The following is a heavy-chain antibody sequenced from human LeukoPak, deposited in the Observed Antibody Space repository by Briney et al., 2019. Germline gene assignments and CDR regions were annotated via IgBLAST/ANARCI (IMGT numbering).Heavy chain of an antibody. J-gene: IGHJ4*02. CDR3: AKDLDDSSGSDY. D-gene: IGHD3-22*01. CDR1: GFTFSSYA. CDR2: ISGSGGST. V-gene: IGHV3-23*01. Sequence: GGSLRLSCAASGFTFSSYAMSWVRQAPGKGLEWVSAISGSGGSTYYADSVKGRFTISRDNSKNTLYLQMNSLSAEGTAVYYCAKDLDDSSGSDYWGQGTLVTVSS.